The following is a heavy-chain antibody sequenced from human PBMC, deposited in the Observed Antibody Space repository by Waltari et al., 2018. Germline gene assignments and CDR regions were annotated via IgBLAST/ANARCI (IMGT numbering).Heavy chain of an antibody. CDR1: GDSVTRSGYF. CDR3: ARHFMPSSAREEMWLDP. CDR2: LYYSGSA. J-gene: IGHJ5*02. V-gene: IGHV4-39*01. Sequence: QVQLQESGPGLVKPSETLSLPCTVSGDSVTRSGYFWGWIRRPPGKGLEWIGTLYYSGSAYYNPSLKSRVTISLDAPKNQFSLRLRSVTAADTAVYYCARHFMPSSAREEMWLDPWGQGTLVSVSS. D-gene: IGHD6-25*01.